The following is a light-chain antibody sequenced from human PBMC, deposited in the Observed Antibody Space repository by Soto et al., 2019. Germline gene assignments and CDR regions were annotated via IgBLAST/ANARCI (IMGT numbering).Light chain of an antibody. CDR3: QSYDTTLRGSV. CDR2: GNS. V-gene: IGLV1-40*01. CDR1: SSNIGAGYD. J-gene: IGLJ3*02. Sequence: QSVLTQPPSVSGAPGQRVTISCTGSSSNIGAGYDVHWYQQYPGPAPKLLIYGNSNRPSGVPDRFSGSKSGTSASLAITGLQAEDEGDYYCQSYDTTLRGSVFGGGTKLTVL.